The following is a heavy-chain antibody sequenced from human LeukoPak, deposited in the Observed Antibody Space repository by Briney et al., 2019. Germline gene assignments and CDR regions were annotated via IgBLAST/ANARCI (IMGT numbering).Heavy chain of an antibody. Sequence: ASVKVSCKASGYTFTSYGISWVRQAPGQGLEWMGWISAYNGNTNYAQKLQGRVTMTTDTSTSTAYMELRSLRSDDTAVYYCARGRIYGWYPSWWFDPWGQGTLVTVSS. J-gene: IGHJ5*02. CDR3: ARGRIYGWYPSWWFDP. CDR1: GYTFTSYG. CDR2: ISAYNGNT. V-gene: IGHV1-18*01. D-gene: IGHD6-19*01.